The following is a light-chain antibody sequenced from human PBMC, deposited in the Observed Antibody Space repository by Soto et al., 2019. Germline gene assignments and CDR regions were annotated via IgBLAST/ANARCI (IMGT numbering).Light chain of an antibody. CDR1: SSNIGAGYD. J-gene: IGLJ1*01. Sequence: QSVLTQPPSVSGAPGQRVTISCTGSSSNIGAGYDVHWYQQLPGTAPKLLIYGNSNRPSGVPDRFSGSKSGTSASLAITGLQAEDEAGYYCQSYDSNLTGYVYGTGTKVTVL. CDR3: QSYDSNLTGYV. V-gene: IGLV1-40*01. CDR2: GNS.